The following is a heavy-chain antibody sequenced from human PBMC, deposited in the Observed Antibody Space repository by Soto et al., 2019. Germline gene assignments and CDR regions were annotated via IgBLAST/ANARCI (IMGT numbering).Heavy chain of an antibody. CDR3: VRTSLVVAAATREDY. V-gene: IGHV3-23*01. D-gene: IGHD2-15*01. Sequence: PGGSLRLSCAASGFPFTAFAMSWVRQAPGKGLEWVASLSGSGGNIYYADSVKGRFTISRDNAKNTLYLQMNSLRAEDTAVYYCVRTSLVVAAATREDYWGQGTLVTVSS. CDR1: GFPFTAFA. J-gene: IGHJ4*02. CDR2: LSGSGGNI.